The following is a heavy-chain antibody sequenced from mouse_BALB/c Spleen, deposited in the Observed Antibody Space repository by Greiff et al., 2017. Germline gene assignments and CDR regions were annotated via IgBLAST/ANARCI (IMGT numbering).Heavy chain of an antibody. J-gene: IGHJ2*01. CDR1: GFSLTSYG. D-gene: IGHD2-2*01. CDR3: AKYGYDDQDY. V-gene: IGHV2-9*02. Sequence: VQLQESGPGLVAPSQSLSITCTVSGFSLTSYGVHWVRQPPGKGLEWLGVIWAGGSTNYNSALMSRLSISKDNSKSQVFLKMNSLQTDDTAMYYCAKYGYDDQDYWGQGTTRTVSS. CDR2: IWAGGST.